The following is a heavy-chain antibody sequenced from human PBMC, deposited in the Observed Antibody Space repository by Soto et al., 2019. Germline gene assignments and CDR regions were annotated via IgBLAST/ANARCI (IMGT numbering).Heavy chain of an antibody. CDR3: ARDRVLYVYFYYGMDV. CDR2: MAFDGSNK. J-gene: IGHJ6*02. CDR1: GFAFNNYS. V-gene: IGHV3-30-3*01. Sequence: QVQLVESGGGVVRPGRSLRLSCAASGFAFNNYSMHWVRQAPGKGLEWVAIMAFDGSNKYTADSVKGRFTISRDNSKNILYLQMSSLRPEDTAVYFCARDRVLYVYFYYGMDVWGQGTTVIVSS. D-gene: IGHD3-10*02.